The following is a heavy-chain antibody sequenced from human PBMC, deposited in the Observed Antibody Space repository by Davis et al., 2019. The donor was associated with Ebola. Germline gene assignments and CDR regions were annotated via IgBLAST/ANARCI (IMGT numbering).Heavy chain of an antibody. D-gene: IGHD2-15*01. CDR2: INAGNGNT. J-gene: IGHJ4*02. CDR3: ARGYCSGGSCYSPDY. CDR1: GYTFTSYA. V-gene: IGHV1-3*01. Sequence: ASVKVSCKASGYTFTSYAMHWVRQAPGQRLEWMGWINAGNGNTKYSQKFQGRVTITRDTSASTAYMELSSLRSEDTAVYYCARGYCSGGSCYSPDYWGQGTLVTVSS.